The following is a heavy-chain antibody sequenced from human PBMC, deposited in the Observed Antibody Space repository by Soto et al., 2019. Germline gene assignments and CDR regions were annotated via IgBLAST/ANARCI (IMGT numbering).Heavy chain of an antibody. CDR2: INAGNGNT. Sequence: ASVKVSCKASGYTFNSHAIHWMRQAPGQRLEWMGWINAGNGNTYYSEKFKGRVSLTRDTVATTVYMELTSLTSEDTGVYCARDQSGIGWYVDWFDPWGQGTLVTVSS. D-gene: IGHD6-19*01. CDR3: ARDQSGIGWYVDWFDP. J-gene: IGHJ5*02. CDR1: GYTFNSHA. V-gene: IGHV1-3*01.